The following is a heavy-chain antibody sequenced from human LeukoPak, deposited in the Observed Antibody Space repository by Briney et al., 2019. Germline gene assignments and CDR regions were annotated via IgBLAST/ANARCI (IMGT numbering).Heavy chain of an antibody. D-gene: IGHD4-17*01. CDR3: ARESGPYGDYIIS. Sequence: SETLSLTCTVSGGSISGSSYYWGWIRQPPGKGLEWIGSIYYSGSTYYNPSLKSRVTISVDTSKNQFSLKLSSVTAADTAVYYCARESGPYGDYIISWGQGTLVTVSS. V-gene: IGHV4-39*07. CDR2: IYYSGST. CDR1: GGSISGSSYY. J-gene: IGHJ4*02.